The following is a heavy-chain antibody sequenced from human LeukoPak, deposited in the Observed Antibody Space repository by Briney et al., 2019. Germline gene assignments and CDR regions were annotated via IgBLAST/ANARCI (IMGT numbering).Heavy chain of an antibody. D-gene: IGHD2-2*01. Sequence: SETLSLTCSVSGVSVSNNNYYWGWIRQPPGKGLEWIGSIYYSGNTYYNPSLESRITISVDTSKSQFSLHLSSVTAADTAVYYCARRVGYCSTTSCQIHFDYWGQGTLVTVSS. CDR3: ARRVGYCSTTSCQIHFDY. J-gene: IGHJ4*02. CDR2: IYYSGNT. V-gene: IGHV4-39*01. CDR1: GVSVSNNNYY.